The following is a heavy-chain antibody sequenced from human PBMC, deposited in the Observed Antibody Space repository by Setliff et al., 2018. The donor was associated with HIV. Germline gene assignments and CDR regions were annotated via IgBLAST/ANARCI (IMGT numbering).Heavy chain of an antibody. CDR3: AKEGDSVDNWLDP. J-gene: IGHJ5*02. CDR1: GDPIFIGGYY. Sequence: TSETLSLTCTVSGDPIFIGGYYWSWIRQHPGGGLEWIGYIYHTGKTYYNPSLQSRIIMLLDMSQNQFSLKLSSVTAADTAVYYCAKEGDSVDNWLDPWGPGTLVTVSS. CDR2: IYHTGKT. D-gene: IGHD1-26*01. V-gene: IGHV4-31*03.